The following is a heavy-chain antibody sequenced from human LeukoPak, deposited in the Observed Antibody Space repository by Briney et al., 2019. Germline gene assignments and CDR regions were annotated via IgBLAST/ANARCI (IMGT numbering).Heavy chain of an antibody. CDR3: ASTLRFLPYRRFDY. D-gene: IGHD3-3*01. CDR2: IYQSGSGSS. J-gene: IGHJ4*02. CDR1: GGSIICSNYY. V-gene: IGHV4-39*01. Sequence: KASETLSLTCSVSGGSIICSNYYWGWIRQPPGKGLEWIGSIYQSGSGSSYYNPSLTRRVTISRDTSKNQLFLMLSSVTAADTAVYYCASTLRFLPYRRFDYWGQGTLVTVPA.